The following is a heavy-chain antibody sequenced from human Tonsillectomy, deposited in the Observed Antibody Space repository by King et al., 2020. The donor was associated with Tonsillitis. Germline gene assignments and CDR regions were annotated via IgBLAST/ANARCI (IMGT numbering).Heavy chain of an antibody. Sequence: VQLVESGGGLVQPGGSLRLSCAASGFTFSSYAMSWVRQAPGKGLEWVSVIYSGGSSTYYADSVKGRFTISRDNSKNTLYMQMNSLRAEDTAVYYCARDRDFYDSSGLDYWGQGTLVTVSS. J-gene: IGHJ4*02. CDR3: ARDRDFYDSSGLDY. D-gene: IGHD3-22*01. CDR2: IYSGGSST. V-gene: IGHV3-23*03. CDR1: GFTFSSYA.